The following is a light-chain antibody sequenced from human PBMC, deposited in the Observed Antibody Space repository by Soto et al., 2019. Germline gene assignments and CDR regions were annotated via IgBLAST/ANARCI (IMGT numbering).Light chain of an antibody. CDR2: GAS. CDR3: HHYGST. J-gene: IGKJ1*01. Sequence: EIVVSQSAATLSLSPGERATLSCRASQSVSHNLAWYQQKPGQAPRLLIYGASSRATGIPDRFSGSGSGTDFTLTLSRLEPEDFAVYDCHHYGSTIGQGTKVDIK. V-gene: IGKV3-20*01. CDR1: QSVSHN.